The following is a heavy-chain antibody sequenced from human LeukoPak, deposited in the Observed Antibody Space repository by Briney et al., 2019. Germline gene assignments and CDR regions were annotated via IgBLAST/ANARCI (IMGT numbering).Heavy chain of an antibody. CDR2: ISYDGSNK. V-gene: IGHV3-30*01. J-gene: IGHJ5*02. D-gene: IGHD2-21*02. Sequence: GGSLRLSCPASGLTFSSYAMHWVRQAPGKGLEWVAVISYDGSNKYYADSVKGRFTISRDNSKNTLYLQMNSLRAEDTAVYYCARERSSVTAYNWFDPWGQGTLVTVSS. CDR1: GLTFSSYA. CDR3: ARERSSVTAYNWFDP.